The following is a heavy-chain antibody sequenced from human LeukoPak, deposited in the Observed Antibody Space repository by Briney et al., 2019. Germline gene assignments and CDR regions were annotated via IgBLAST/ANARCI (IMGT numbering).Heavy chain of an antibody. CDR2: INPNSGGT. V-gene: IGHV1-2*02. D-gene: IGHD3-10*01. J-gene: IGHJ3*02. CDR3: ARVGFGSGSYYDAFDI. CDR1: GYTFTGYY. Sequence: ASVKVSCKASGYTFTGYYMHWVRQAPGQGLEWMGWINPNSGGTNFAQKSQGRVTMTRDTSISTAYMELSSLTSDDTAVYYCARVGFGSGSYYDAFDIWGQGTMVAASS.